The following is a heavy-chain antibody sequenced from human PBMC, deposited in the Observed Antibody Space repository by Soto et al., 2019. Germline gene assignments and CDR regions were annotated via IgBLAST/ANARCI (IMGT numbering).Heavy chain of an antibody. D-gene: IGHD6-13*01. J-gene: IGHJ6*02. Sequence: SETLSLTCTVSGGSISRISYYWGWIRQPPGKGLEWIGNIYYSGSTNYNPSLKSRVTISVDTSKNQFSLKLSSVTAADTAVYYCARDGGPGSSWQTYYYYYGMDVWGQGTTVTVSS. CDR3: ARDGGPGSSWQTYYYYYGMDV. CDR1: GGSISRISYY. V-gene: IGHV4-39*07. CDR2: IYYSGST.